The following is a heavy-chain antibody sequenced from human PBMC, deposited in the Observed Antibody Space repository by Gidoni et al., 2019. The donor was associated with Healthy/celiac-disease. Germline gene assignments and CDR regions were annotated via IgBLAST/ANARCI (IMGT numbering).Heavy chain of an antibody. J-gene: IGHJ5*02. D-gene: IGHD3-10*01. CDR2: IIPIFGTA. CDR1: GGTFSSYA. CDR3: ARAGGITMVWGVTGWFDP. Sequence: QVQLVQSGAEVKKPGSSVKVSCKASGGTFSSYAISWVRQAPGQGLEWMGGIIPIFGTANYAQKFQGRVTITADESTSTAYMELSSLRSEDTAVYYCARAGGITMVWGVTGWFDPWGQGTLVTVSS. V-gene: IGHV1-69*01.